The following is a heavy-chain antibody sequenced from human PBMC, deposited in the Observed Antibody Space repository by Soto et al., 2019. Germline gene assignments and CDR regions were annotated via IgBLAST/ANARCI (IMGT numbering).Heavy chain of an antibody. J-gene: IGHJ4*01. Sequence: GSLRLSCAASGFTFSSYAMNWVRQAPGKGLEWVSGISSSDNTIYYADSVRGRFTISRGNSNNTLYLQMNSLRAKDTAVYYCAKSQAPLFFTMGRDYWAQGTSVPVSS. CDR1: GFTFSSYA. V-gene: IGHV3-23*01. CDR3: AKSQAPLFFTMGRDY. CDR2: ISSSDNTI. D-gene: IGHD1-1*01.